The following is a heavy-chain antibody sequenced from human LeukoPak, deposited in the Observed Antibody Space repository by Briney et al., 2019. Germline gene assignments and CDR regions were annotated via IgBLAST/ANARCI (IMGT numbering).Heavy chain of an antibody. V-gene: IGHV4-61*09. D-gene: IGHD1-26*01. Sequence: SETLSLTCTVSDDPIKSSVYYWNWIRQPAGKGLEWIGHIYTSGTTTNSNPSLKSRVAISLDTSKNHFSLKLSSVTAADTAVYYCARAKKRSGRSRNFYLDVWGKGTTVTVSS. CDR2: IYTSGTT. CDR1: DDPIKSSVYY. CDR3: ARAKKRSGRSRNFYLDV. J-gene: IGHJ6*03.